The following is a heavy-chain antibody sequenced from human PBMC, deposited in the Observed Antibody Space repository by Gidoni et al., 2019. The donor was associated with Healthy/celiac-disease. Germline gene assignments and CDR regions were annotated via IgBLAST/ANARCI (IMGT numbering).Heavy chain of an antibody. CDR2: INAGNGNT. CDR3: ARECCGTTGTSDY. CDR1: GYPFTSYA. D-gene: IGHD1-1*01. Sequence: QVQLVQSGAEVKKPGASVKVSCKASGYPFTSYAMHWVRQAPGQRLEWMGWINAGNGNTEYSQKFQGRVTITRDTSASTVYMELSSLRSEDTAVYYCARECCGTTGTSDYWGQGTQVTVSS. V-gene: IGHV1-3*01. J-gene: IGHJ4*02.